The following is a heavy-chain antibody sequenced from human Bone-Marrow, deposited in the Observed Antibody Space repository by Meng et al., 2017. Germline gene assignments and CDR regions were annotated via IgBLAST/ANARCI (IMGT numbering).Heavy chain of an antibody. CDR2: ISYDGSNK. J-gene: IGHJ4*02. Sequence: GESLKISCAASGFTFSSYAMHWVRQAPGKGLEWVAVISYDGSNKYYADSVKGRFTISRDNPKNTLYLQMNSLRAEDTAVYYCARGRFHPDYWGQGTLVTVSS. D-gene: IGHD2-21*01. CDR3: ARGRFHPDY. CDR1: GFTFSSYA. V-gene: IGHV3-30*01.